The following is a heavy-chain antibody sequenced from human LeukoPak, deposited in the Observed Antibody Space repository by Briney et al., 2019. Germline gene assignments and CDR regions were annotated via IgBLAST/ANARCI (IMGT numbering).Heavy chain of an antibody. CDR1: GVSIFSSY. V-gene: IGHV4-59*12. CDR3: ATGRSIRYFDY. D-gene: IGHD3-9*01. J-gene: IGHJ4*02. Sequence: SETLSLTCTVSGVSIFSSYWNWVRQPPGKGLEWIGYVHYSGSTNYNPSLKSRVTISVDTSKSQFSLKLSSATAADQAVYYCATGRSIRYFDYWGQGTLLTVSS. CDR2: VHYSGST.